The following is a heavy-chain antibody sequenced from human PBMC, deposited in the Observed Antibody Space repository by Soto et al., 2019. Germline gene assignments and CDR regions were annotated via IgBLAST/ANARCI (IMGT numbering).Heavy chain of an antibody. V-gene: IGHV4-4*07. J-gene: IGHJ4*02. CDR2: IYTCGST. CDR3: ARDPGGSSWPTFDY. D-gene: IGHD6-13*01. Sequence: SETLSLTCTVSGGSISSYYWSWIRQPAGKGLEWIGRIYTCGSTNYNPSLKSRVTMSVDTSKNQFSLKLSSVTAADTAVYYCARDPGGSSWPTFDYWGQGTLVTVSS. CDR1: GGSISSYY.